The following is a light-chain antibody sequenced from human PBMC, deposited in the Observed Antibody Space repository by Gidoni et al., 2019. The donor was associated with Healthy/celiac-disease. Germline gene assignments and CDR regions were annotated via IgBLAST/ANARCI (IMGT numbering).Light chain of an antibody. CDR3: NSRDSSGNHLGV. CDR2: GKN. Sequence: SSELTQEPAVSVALGQTVRITCQGDSLRSYYASWYQQTPGQAPVLVIYGKNNRPSGIPDRFSGSSSGNTASLTITGAQAEDEADYYCNSRDSSGNHLGVFGTGTKVTVL. V-gene: IGLV3-19*01. J-gene: IGLJ1*01. CDR1: SLRSYY.